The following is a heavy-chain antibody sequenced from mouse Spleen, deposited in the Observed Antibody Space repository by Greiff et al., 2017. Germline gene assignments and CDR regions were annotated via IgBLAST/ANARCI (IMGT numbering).Heavy chain of an antibody. CDR3: AREITTVVPFAY. CDR2: ISDGGSYT. Sequence: DVMLVESGGGLVKPGGSLKLSCAASGFIFSSYAMSWVRQTPEKRLEWVAIISDGGSYTYYPDNVKGRFTISRDNAKNNLYLQMSHLKSEDTAMYYCAREITTVVPFAYWGQGTLVTVSA. CDR1: GFIFSSYA. J-gene: IGHJ3*01. V-gene: IGHV5-4*01. D-gene: IGHD1-1*01.